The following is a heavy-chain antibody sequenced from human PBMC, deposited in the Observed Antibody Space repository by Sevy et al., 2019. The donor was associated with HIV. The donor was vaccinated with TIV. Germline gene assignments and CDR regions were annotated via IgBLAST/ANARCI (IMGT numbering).Heavy chain of an antibody. CDR1: GGSISSFY. CDR3: ARGIFSYGYWREFDY. D-gene: IGHD5-18*01. Sequence: SETLSLTCTVSGGSISSFYWNWIRQSPGKGLEWIGYISYSGSTNYNPSLKSRVTISVDTSKNQFSLKLSSVTAADTAVYYCARGIFSYGYWREFDYWGQGNLVTDSS. V-gene: IGHV4-59*01. J-gene: IGHJ4*02. CDR2: ISYSGST.